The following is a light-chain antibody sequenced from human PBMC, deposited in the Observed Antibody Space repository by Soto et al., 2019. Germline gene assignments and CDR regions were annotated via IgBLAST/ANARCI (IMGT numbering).Light chain of an antibody. CDR2: GVS. CDR3: SSYTRSSTLV. J-gene: IGLJ1*01. CDR1: SSDVGGYNY. V-gene: IGLV2-14*01. Sequence: QSVLTQPASVSGSPGQSITISCTGTSSDVGGYNYVSWYQQHPGKAPKLMIYGVSNRPSGVSNRFSGSKSGNTDSLTISGLKAEDEADYYCSSYTRSSTLVFGTGTKVTVL.